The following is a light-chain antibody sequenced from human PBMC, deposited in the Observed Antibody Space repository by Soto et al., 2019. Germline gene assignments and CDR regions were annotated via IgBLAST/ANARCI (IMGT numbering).Light chain of an antibody. Sequence: EILLTQSPGTLSLSPGERATISCRASQSVSSSYLAWYQQKPGQAPRLLIYGASSRATGIPDRFSGSGSGTDFTLTISRLEPEDFAVYYCQQYGSSPPLTFGGGTKVDIK. J-gene: IGKJ4*01. CDR3: QQYGSSPPLT. CDR2: GAS. V-gene: IGKV3-20*01. CDR1: QSVSSSY.